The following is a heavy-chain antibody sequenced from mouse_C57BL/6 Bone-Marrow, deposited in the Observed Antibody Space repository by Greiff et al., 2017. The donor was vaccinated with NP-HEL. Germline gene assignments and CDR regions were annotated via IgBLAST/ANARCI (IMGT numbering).Heavy chain of an antibody. J-gene: IGHJ1*03. V-gene: IGHV1-19*01. CDR1: GYTFTDYY. D-gene: IGHD1-1*01. CDR3: AIYGSSYWYFDV. Sequence: EVQLQQSGPVLVKPGASVKMSCKASGYTFTDYYMNWVKQSHGKSLEWIGVINPYNGGTSYNQKFKGKATLTVDKSSSTAYMELNSLTSEDSAVYYCAIYGSSYWYFDVWGTGTTVTVSS. CDR2: INPYNGGT.